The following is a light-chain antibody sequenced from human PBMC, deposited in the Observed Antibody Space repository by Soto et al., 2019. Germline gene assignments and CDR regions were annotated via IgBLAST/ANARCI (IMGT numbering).Light chain of an antibody. J-gene: IGKJ5*01. CDR3: QQRSNWPPIT. Sequence: EIVLTQSPGTLSLFPGERATLSCRTSQSISNTYLAWYQQKPGQPPRLLIYGASTRASDTPARFSGSGSATAFSLTTSSLQSEDFSVYYCQQRSNWPPITFGQGTRREIK. CDR2: GAS. V-gene: IGKV3D-20*02. CDR1: QSISNTY.